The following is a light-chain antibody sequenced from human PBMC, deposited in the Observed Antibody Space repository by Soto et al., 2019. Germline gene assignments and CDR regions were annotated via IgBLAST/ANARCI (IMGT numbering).Light chain of an antibody. CDR2: DTS. CDR1: QTVGSTY. CDR3: QHYGSSPWT. J-gene: IGKJ1*01. Sequence: EIVLTQSPATLSLSPGERATLSCGAIQTVGSTYLAWYHQKPGLAPRLLIYDTSSRATGIPDRFSGSGSGTDFTLTISRLEPEDFAVYSCQHYGSSPWTFGQGAKVEIK. V-gene: IGKV3D-20*01.